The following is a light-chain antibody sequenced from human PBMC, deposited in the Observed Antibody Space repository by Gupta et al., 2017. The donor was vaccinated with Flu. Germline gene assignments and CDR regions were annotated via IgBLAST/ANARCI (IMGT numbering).Light chain of an antibody. CDR2: AAS. Sequence: IRMTQSPSSFSASTGDRVTITCRASQGISSYLAWYQQKPGKAPKLLIYAASTLQSGVPSRFSGSGSGTDFTLTISCLQSEDFATYYCQQEDSYPWTFGQGTKVEIK. J-gene: IGKJ1*01. CDR3: QQEDSYPWT. CDR1: QGISSY. V-gene: IGKV1-8*01.